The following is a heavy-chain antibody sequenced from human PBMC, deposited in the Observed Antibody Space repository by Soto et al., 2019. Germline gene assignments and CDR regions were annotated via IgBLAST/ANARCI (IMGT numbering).Heavy chain of an antibody. CDR1: GYTLTGYA. D-gene: IGHD6-19*01. CDR2: INAGNGNT. J-gene: IGHJ4*02. Sequence: QVQLVQSGAEEKKPGASVKVSCKASGYTLTGYAMHWVRQAPGQRLEWMGWINAGNGNTKYSQKFQGRVTMTRDTSASTAYMELSSLRSEDTAVYYCARAVAVPADFDYWGQGTLVTVSS. V-gene: IGHV1-3*05. CDR3: ARAVAVPADFDY.